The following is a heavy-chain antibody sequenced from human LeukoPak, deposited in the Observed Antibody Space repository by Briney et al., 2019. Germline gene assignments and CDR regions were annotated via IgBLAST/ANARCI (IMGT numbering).Heavy chain of an antibody. CDR1: GFTFSSYE. D-gene: IGHD2-21*01. Sequence: GGSLRLSCAASGFTFSSYEMNWVRQAPGKGLEWVSYISSSGSTIYYADSVKGRFTISRDNAKNSLYLQMHSLRAEDTAVYYCARDPDILLGVNFDYWGQGALVIVSS. CDR3: ARDPDILLGVNFDY. CDR2: ISSSGSTI. V-gene: IGHV3-48*03. J-gene: IGHJ4*02.